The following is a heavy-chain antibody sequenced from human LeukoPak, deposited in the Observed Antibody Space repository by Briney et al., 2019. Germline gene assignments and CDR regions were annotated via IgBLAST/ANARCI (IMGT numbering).Heavy chain of an antibody. CDR1: GFTFSSYA. D-gene: IGHD3-10*01. CDR2: ISYDGSNK. Sequence: PGGSLRLSCAASGFTFSSYAMHWVRQAPGKGLEWVAVISYDGSNKYYADSVKGRFTISRDNSKNTLYLQMNSLRAEDTAVYYCARDLRGALTMVRGVPNYWGQGTLVTVSS. CDR3: ARDLRGALTMVRGVPNY. V-gene: IGHV3-30*04. J-gene: IGHJ4*02.